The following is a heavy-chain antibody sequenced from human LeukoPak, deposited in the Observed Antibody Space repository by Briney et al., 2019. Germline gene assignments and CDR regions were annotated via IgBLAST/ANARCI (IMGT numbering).Heavy chain of an antibody. V-gene: IGHV1-3*01. CDR2: INAGNGNT. J-gene: IGHJ6*02. CDR1: GYTFTTHP. D-gene: IGHD3-10*01. Sequence: GASVKVSCKASGYTFTTHPIHWVRQAPGQRLEWMGWINAGNGNTKYSQKFQGRVTITRDTSASTAYMELSSLRSEDTAVYYCARAGGGGSYYFSGMDVWGQGTTVTVSS. CDR3: ARAGGGGSYYFSGMDV.